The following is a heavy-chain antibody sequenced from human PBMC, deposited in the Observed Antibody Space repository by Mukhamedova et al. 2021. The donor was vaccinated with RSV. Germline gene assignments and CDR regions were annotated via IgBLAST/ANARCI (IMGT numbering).Heavy chain of an antibody. CDR3: ARDSIAAAGTFGSY. Sequence: SSYAMLWVRQAPGKGLEWVAVISYDGSNKYYADSVKGRFTISRVNSKNTLYLQMNSLRAEDTAVYYCARDSIAAAGTFGSYWGQ. J-gene: IGHJ4*02. CDR1: SSYA. CDR2: ISYDGSNK. V-gene: IGHV3-30-3*01. D-gene: IGHD6-13*01.